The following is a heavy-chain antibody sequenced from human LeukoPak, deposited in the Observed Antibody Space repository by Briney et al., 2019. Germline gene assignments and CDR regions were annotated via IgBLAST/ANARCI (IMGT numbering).Heavy chain of an antibody. CDR3: TTLSYDVRY. V-gene: IGHV3-15*05. J-gene: IGHJ4*02. CDR2: IKSNPDGGTA. D-gene: IGHD3-3*01. CDR1: GFIFHNAW. Sequence: PGGSLRLSCAASGFIFHNAWMTWVRQAPGKGLEWVGRIKSNPDGGTADYAAPVKGRFIISRDDSKNTLYLQLNSLKTEDTAVYYCTTLSYDVRYWGQGTLVTVSS.